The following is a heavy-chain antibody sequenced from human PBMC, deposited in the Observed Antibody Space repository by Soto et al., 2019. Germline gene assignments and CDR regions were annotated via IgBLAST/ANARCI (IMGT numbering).Heavy chain of an antibody. D-gene: IGHD1-26*01. J-gene: IGHJ6*02. CDR1: GFTVSSNY. CDR3: ARDSYSGSYYGHYYYYYGMDV. CDR2: IYSGGST. Sequence: GGSLRLSCAASGFTVSSNYMSWVRQAPGKGLEWVSVIYSGGSTYYADSVKGRFTISRDNSKNTLYLQMNSLRAEDTAVYYCARDSYSGSYYGHYYYYYGMDVWGQGTTVTVSS. V-gene: IGHV3-53*01.